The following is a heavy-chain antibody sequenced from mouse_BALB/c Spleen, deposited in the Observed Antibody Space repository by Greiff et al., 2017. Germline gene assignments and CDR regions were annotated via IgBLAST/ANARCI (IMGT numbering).Heavy chain of an antibody. Sequence: EVQLQQSGAELVRSGASVKLSCTASGFNIKDYYMHWVKQRPEQGLEWIGWIDPENGDTEYAPKFQGKATMTADTSSNTAYLQLSSLTSEDTAVYYCLSSLLRPHYAMDYWGQGTSVTGAS. J-gene: IGHJ4*01. CDR2: IDPENGDT. CDR3: LSSLLRPHYAMDY. D-gene: IGHD1-2*01. V-gene: IGHV14-4*02. CDR1: GFNIKDYY.